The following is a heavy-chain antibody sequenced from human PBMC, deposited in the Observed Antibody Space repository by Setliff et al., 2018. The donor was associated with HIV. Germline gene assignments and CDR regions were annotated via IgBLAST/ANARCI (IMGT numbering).Heavy chain of an antibody. V-gene: IGHV3-30*02. J-gene: IGHJ3*02. CDR2: IRYDGSQK. Sequence: PGGSLRLSCAASGFTFSSYGMNWVRQAPGKGLEWVAFIRYDGSQKYYVDSVKGRFTISRDNVKNALCLQMNSLRAEDTAVYYCASGREQGLRHAFDIWGQGAMVTVSS. D-gene: IGHD4-17*01. CDR3: ASGREQGLRHAFDI. CDR1: GFTFSSYG.